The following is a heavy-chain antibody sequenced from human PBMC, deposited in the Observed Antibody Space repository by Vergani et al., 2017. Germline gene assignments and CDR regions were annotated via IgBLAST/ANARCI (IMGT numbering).Heavy chain of an antibody. CDR1: GDSISSNNC. CDR3: ATIGYRRWGYYFDY. Sequence: QVQLQESGPGLVKPPGTLSLTCAVAGDSISSNNCWTWVRQPPGKGLEWIGEICHTEDTKYSPFLKSRVTVSVDESRNLFSVRLNSVTAADTAVYYCATIGYRRWGYYFDYWGQGILVTVSS. CDR2: ICHTEDT. V-gene: IGHV4-4*03. D-gene: IGHD2-2*02. J-gene: IGHJ4*02.